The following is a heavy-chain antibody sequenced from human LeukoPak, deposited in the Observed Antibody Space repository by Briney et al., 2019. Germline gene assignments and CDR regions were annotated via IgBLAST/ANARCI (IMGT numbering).Heavy chain of an antibody. CDR1: GFTFNDYA. J-gene: IGHJ4*02. CDR3: AKESPAFDC. Sequence: GGSLRLSCAASGFTFNDYAMTWLRQAPGKGLDWVSVISYNGDTTYYADSVKGRFTISRDNSKNTLYLQMNGLRVEDTAVYYCAKESPAFDCWGRGTLVTVSS. CDR2: ISYNGDTT. V-gene: IGHV3-23*01.